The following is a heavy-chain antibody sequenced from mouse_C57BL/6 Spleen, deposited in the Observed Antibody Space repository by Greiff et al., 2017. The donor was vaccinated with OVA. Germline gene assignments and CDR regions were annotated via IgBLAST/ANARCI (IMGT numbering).Heavy chain of an antibody. Sequence: QVQLKQSGPELVKPGASVKISCKASGYAFSSSWMNWVKQRPGKGLEWIGRIYPGDGDTNYNGKFKGKATLTADKSSSTAYMQLSSLTSEDSAVYFCARGATVVADYYAMDYWGQGTSVTVSS. CDR2: IYPGDGDT. J-gene: IGHJ4*01. V-gene: IGHV1-82*01. CDR1: GYAFSSSW. CDR3: ARGATVVADYYAMDY. D-gene: IGHD1-1*01.